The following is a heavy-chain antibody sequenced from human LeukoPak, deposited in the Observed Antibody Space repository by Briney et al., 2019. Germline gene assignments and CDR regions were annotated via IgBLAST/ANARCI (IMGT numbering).Heavy chain of an antibody. V-gene: IGHV3-21*01. CDR1: GFTLSSYS. CDR2: ISSSSSYI. D-gene: IGHD2-8*01. CDR3: ARDDSLRCMVY. J-gene: IGHJ4*02. Sequence: GGSLRLSCAASGFTLSSYSVNCVRQAPGKGLEWVSSISSSSSYIYYADSVKGRFTISRDNAKNSLYLQMNSLRAEDTAVYYCARDDSLRCMVYWGQGTLVTVSS.